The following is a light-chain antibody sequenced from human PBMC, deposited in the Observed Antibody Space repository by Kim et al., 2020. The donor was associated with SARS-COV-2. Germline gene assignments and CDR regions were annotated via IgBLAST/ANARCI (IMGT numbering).Light chain of an antibody. CDR1: SSNIGSNT. Sequence: RVTICWSGSSSNIGSNTGSWYQQLPGTAPKLLSYSKNQRPSGVPDRFSGSKSGTSASLAISGLQSEDEADYYCAAWDDSLNVPYVFGTGTKVTVL. V-gene: IGLV1-44*01. CDR3: AAWDDSLNVPYV. J-gene: IGLJ1*01. CDR2: SKN.